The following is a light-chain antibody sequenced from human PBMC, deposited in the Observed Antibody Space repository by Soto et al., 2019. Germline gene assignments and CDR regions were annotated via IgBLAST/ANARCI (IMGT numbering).Light chain of an antibody. CDR2: DGS. CDR3: QEYSSYPLG. Sequence: DIQMTQSPSTLSASIGDRVTINCRASQSVSNLLAWDQQKPGKAPKLLIFDGSILQSGVPSRFSGSGFGTEFTLTIISLQPDDFGTYYCQEYSSYPLGFGRGTEVDI. V-gene: IGKV1-5*01. J-gene: IGKJ1*01. CDR1: QSVSNL.